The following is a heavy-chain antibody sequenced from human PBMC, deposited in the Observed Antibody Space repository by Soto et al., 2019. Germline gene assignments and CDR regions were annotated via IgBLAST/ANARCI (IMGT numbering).Heavy chain of an antibody. CDR3: ARVGSKSFYYATDV. CDR2: IYHSGTT. D-gene: IGHD4-4*01. CDR1: GGSISSGGYS. V-gene: IGHV4-30-2*01. Sequence: SETLSLTCAVSGGSISSGGYSWSWIRQPPGKGLEWIGYIYHSGTTKYNPSLKSRVTMSVDTSKTQFSLKLTSVTAADPAVYYCARVGSKSFYYATDVWGQGTTVTVSS. J-gene: IGHJ6*02.